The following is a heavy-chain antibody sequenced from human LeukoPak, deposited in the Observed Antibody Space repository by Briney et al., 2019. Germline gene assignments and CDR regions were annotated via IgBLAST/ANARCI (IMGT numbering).Heavy chain of an antibody. CDR2: VHLNGAT. CDR1: GGSIITTNW. CDR3: TRESGAFSPFGF. D-gene: IGHD1-26*01. Sequence: PSGTLSLTCGVSGGSIITTNWWSWVRQPPGKGLEWIGEVHLNGATNYNPSLESRVSMSIDKSKNQLSLKLSSVTAADTATYYCTRESGAFSPFGFWGQGTWSPSPQ. J-gene: IGHJ4*02. V-gene: IGHV4-4*02.